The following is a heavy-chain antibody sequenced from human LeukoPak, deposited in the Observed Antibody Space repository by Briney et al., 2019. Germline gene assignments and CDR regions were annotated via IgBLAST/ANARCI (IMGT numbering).Heavy chain of an antibody. CDR3: SRRLCASGSYWSAPCNGMDV. CDR2: IKQDGSEK. V-gene: IGHV3-7*01. CDR1: GFSFSSYW. J-gene: IGHJ6*02. Sequence: GGSLRLSCAASGFSFSSYWMSWVRQAPGKGLEWVANIKQDGSEKYYVDSVKGRFTIFRDNAKNSLYLQMNSLRAEDTAVYYCSRRLCASGSYWSAPCNGMDVWGQGTTVTVSS. D-gene: IGHD3-10*01.